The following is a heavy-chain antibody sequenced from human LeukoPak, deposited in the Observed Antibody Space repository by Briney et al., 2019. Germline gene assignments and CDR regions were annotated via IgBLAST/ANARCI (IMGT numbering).Heavy chain of an antibody. CDR1: GYTFTSYG. V-gene: IGHV1-18*01. D-gene: IGHD5-12*01. Sequence: ASVKVSCKASGYTFTSYGISWVRQAPGQGLEWMGWISAYNGNTNYAQKLQGRVTMTTDTSTSTAYMELRSLRSDDTAVYYCARDRLPPPGVYCFDPWGQGTLVTVSS. CDR2: ISAYNGNT. J-gene: IGHJ5*02. CDR3: ARDRLPPPGVYCFDP.